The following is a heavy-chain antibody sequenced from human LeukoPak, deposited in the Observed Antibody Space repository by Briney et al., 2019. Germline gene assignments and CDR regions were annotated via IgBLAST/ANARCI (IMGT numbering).Heavy chain of an antibody. Sequence: TSETLSLTCAVYGGSFSGYYWSWIRQPQGKGLEWIGEINHSGSTNYNPSLKSRVTISVDTSKNQFSLKLSSVTAADTAVYYCAGKVVPARSYDYWGQGTLVTVSS. V-gene: IGHV4-34*01. J-gene: IGHJ4*02. D-gene: IGHD2-2*01. CDR2: INHSGST. CDR1: GGSFSGYY. CDR3: AGKVVPARSYDY.